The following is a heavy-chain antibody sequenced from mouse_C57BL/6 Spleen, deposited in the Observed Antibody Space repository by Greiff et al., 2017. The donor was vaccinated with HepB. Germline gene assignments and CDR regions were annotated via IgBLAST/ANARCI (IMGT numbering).Heavy chain of an antibody. CDR1: GFNIKDYY. CDR3: ARSKGNYEDYAMDD. J-gene: IGHJ4*01. D-gene: IGHD2-1*01. CDR2: IDPEDGDT. Sequence: VQLQQSGAELVKPGASVKLSCTASGFNIKDYYMHWVKQRTEQGLEWIGRIDPEDGDTKYAPKFPGKAPITADTSSNTASLPLSSLTPEDTAVYYCARSKGNYEDYAMDDWGQGTSVTVAS. V-gene: IGHV14-2*01.